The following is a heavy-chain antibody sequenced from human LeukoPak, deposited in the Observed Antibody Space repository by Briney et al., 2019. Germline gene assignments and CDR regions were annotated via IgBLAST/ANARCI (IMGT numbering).Heavy chain of an antibody. CDR1: GGSFSGYY. V-gene: IGHV4-34*01. CDR2: INHSGST. J-gene: IGHJ4*02. Sequence: SETLSLTCAVYGGSFSGYYWSWIRQPPGKGLEWIGEINHSGSTNYNPSLKSRVTISVDTSEHQFSLKLTSVTAADTAVYYCARLFCTSTCSYGGGIDYWGQGTLVTVSS. D-gene: IGHD2-2*01. CDR3: ARLFCTSTCSYGGGIDY.